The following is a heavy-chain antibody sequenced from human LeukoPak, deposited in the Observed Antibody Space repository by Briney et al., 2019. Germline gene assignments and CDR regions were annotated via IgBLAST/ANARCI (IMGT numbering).Heavy chain of an antibody. CDR2: INHFESR. D-gene: IGHD3-22*01. CDR1: GGSFNASS. Sequence: SETLSLTCTVFGGSFNASSWNWIRQPPGKGLEWIGEINHFESRHYNPALKSRVIISVDSSKNQFSLRLTSVTAADSAVNYCARQYYYDSSGYDNYFAYWGQGTLVTVSS. V-gene: IGHV4-34*01. CDR3: ARQYYYDSSGYDNYFAY. J-gene: IGHJ4*02.